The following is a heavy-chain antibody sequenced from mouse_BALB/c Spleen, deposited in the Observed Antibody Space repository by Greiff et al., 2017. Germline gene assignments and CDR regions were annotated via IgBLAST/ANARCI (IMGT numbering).Heavy chain of an antibody. V-gene: IGHV1-7*01. Sequence: VHLVESGAELAKPGASVKMSCKASGYTFTSYWMHWVKQRPGQGLEWIGYINPSTGYTEYNQKFKDKATLTADKSSSTAYMQLSSLTSEDSAVYCCAGPWDDWGQGTTLTVSA. CDR3: AGPWDD. CDR2: INPSTGYT. J-gene: IGHJ2*01. CDR1: GYTFTSYW.